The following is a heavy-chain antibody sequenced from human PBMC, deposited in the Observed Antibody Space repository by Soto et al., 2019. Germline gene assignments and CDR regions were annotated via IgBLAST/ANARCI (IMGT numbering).Heavy chain of an antibody. D-gene: IGHD6-6*01. CDR3: TTISAPIWVNIAARGPSR. J-gene: IGHJ4*02. CDR2: IKSKTDGGTT. CDR1: GFTFSNAW. V-gene: IGHV3-15*01. Sequence: EVQLVESGGGLVKRGGSLRLSCAASGFTFSNAWMSWVRQAPGKGLEWVGRIKSKTDGGTTDYAAPVKGRFTISRDDSKNTLYLQMNSLKTEDTAVYYCTTISAPIWVNIAARGPSRWGQGTLVTVSS.